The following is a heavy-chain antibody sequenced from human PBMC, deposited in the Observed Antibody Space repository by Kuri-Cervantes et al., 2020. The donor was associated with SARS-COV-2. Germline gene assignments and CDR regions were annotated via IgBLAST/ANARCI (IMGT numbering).Heavy chain of an antibody. Sequence: SVKVSCKASGFTFGSSAVQWVRQTRGQGLEWLGLIVVGSGNTDYAQKFQDRLTLSRDMSTNTAYMELSSRRYDDTAVYYCATGGSGSAYWGQGTLATVSS. D-gene: IGHD1-26*01. CDR1: GFTFGSSA. J-gene: IGHJ4*02. CDR2: IVVGSGNT. CDR3: ATGGSGSAY. V-gene: IGHV1-58*01.